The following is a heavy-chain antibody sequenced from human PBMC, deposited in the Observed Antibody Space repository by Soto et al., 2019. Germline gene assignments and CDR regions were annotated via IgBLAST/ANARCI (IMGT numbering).Heavy chain of an antibody. J-gene: IGHJ5*02. CDR1: GGSISKFY. V-gene: IGHV4-4*07. CDR2: VYATGTT. Sequence: SETLSLTCNVSGGSISKFYWAWIRKTAGNGLEWMGRVYATGTTDYNPSLRSRVAMSVDISKKTFSLRLRSVTGADSGVYYCVRDGSKSLRDWFDPWGQGXLVTV. CDR3: VRDGSKSLRDWFDP.